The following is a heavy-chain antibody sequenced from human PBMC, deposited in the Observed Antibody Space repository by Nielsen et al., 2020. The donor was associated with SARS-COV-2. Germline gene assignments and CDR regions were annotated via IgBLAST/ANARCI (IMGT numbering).Heavy chain of an antibody. CDR2: IIPIFGTA. CDR3: ARGGGYSSGWYSLLFFDY. J-gene: IGHJ4*02. V-gene: IGHV1-69*13. Sequence: SVKVSCKASGGTFSSYAISWVRQAPGQGLEWMGGIIPIFGTANYAQKFQGRVTITADESTSTAYMELSSLRSEDTAVYYCARGGGYSSGWYSLLFFDYWGQGTLVTGLL. D-gene: IGHD6-19*01. CDR1: GGTFSSYA.